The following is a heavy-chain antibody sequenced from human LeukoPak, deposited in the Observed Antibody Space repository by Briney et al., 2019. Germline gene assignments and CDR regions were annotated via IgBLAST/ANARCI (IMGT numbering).Heavy chain of an antibody. CDR3: ARGLRYYYGWFDS. Sequence: QPSEALSLTCAVYGGSFSGYYWSWIRQPPGMGLEWIGYIYYSGNTNYNPSLKSRVTMSVDTSKNQLSLRLKSVTAANTAVYFCARGLRYYYGWFDSWGQGALVTVSS. D-gene: IGHD3-10*01. CDR1: GGSFSGYY. CDR2: IYYSGNT. J-gene: IGHJ5*01. V-gene: IGHV4-34*11.